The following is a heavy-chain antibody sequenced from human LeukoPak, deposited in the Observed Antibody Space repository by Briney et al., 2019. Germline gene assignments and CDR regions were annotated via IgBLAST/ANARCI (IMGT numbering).Heavy chain of an antibody. J-gene: IGHJ4*02. CDR1: GGIFRNYA. D-gene: IGHD3-22*01. CDR2: IIPIFGTA. Sequence: SVKVSCKASGGIFRNYAINWVRQAPGQGLEWMGGIIPIFGTANSAQKFQGRVTITTDESTSTAYMELSSLRSEDTAVYYCARGQLYYDSSGYSGETGHFDYWGQGTLVTVSS. CDR3: ARGQLYYDSSGYSGETGHFDY. V-gene: IGHV1-69*05.